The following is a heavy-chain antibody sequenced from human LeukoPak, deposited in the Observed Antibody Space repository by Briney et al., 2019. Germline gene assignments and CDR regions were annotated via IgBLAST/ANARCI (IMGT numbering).Heavy chain of an antibody. CDR1: GFSLSTSGMC. D-gene: IGHD3-22*01. J-gene: IGHJ4*02. Sequence: SGPALVKSTQTLTLTCTFSGFSLSTSGMCVSWIRQPPGKALEWLARIDWDDDKFYSASLKTRLTISKDTSKNQVVLTMTNMDPVDTATYYCARIRYYDNSGSIDYWGQGTLVTVSS. V-gene: IGHV2-70*17. CDR3: ARIRYYDNSGSIDY. CDR2: IDWDDDK.